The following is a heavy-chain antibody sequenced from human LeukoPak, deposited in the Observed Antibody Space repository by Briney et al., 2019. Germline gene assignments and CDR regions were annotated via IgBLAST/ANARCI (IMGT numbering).Heavy chain of an antibody. CDR2: IYYSGNT. V-gene: IGHV4-39*07. Sequence: SETLSLTCTVSGGSIRSPTYYWGWIRQPPGKGLEWIGSIYYSGNTYYNPSLMSRVTISVDTSKNQFSLKLNSVTAADTAVYYCARVTGNHYYYYYMDVWGKGTTVTVSS. J-gene: IGHJ6*03. D-gene: IGHD1-20*01. CDR1: GGSIRSPTYY. CDR3: ARVTGNHYYYYYMDV.